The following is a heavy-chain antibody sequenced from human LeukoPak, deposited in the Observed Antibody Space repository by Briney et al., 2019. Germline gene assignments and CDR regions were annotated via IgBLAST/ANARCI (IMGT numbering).Heavy chain of an antibody. V-gene: IGHV1-2*02. D-gene: IGHD5-12*01. CDR3: ARVIEYSGYDLRFDY. Sequence: ASVKVSCKASGYTFTGYSMHWGRQAPGQRLEWKGWVNPNSGGTNYAQKFQGRVTMIRDTSISTAYMELSRLTFYDTAVYCCARVIEYSGYDLRFDYWGQGTLVTVSS. CDR2: VNPNSGGT. J-gene: IGHJ4*02. CDR1: GYTFTGYS.